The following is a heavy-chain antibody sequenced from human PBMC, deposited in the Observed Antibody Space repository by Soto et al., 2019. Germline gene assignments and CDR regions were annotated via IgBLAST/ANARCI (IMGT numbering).Heavy chain of an antibody. D-gene: IGHD3-3*01. V-gene: IGHV2-5*02. Sequence: QITLKESGPTLVKPTQTLTLTCTFSGFSLSTSGVGVGWIRQPAGKALEWLALIYWDDDKRYSPSLKSRLTITKDTSKNHVVLTMTNMDPVDTATYYCAHRRVRLFEGWFDPWGQGTLVTVSS. CDR1: GFSLSTSGVG. CDR3: AHRRVRLFEGWFDP. CDR2: IYWDDDK. J-gene: IGHJ5*02.